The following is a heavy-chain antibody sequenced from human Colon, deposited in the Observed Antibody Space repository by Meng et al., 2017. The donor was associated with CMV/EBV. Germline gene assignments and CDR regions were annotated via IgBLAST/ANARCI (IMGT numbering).Heavy chain of an antibody. CDR2: TNEDGSDK. J-gene: IGHJ6*02. V-gene: IGHV3-7*03. D-gene: IGHD4-11*01. CDR3: AGDPGLPNGMDV. CDR1: GSSFSNSW. Sequence: GESLKISCAASGSSFSNSWMIWVRRAPGKGLEWVAKTNEDGSDKYYVDSVKGRFTISRDNSKNTLYLQMNSLRADDTAAYYCAGDPGLPNGMDVWGQGTTVTVSS.